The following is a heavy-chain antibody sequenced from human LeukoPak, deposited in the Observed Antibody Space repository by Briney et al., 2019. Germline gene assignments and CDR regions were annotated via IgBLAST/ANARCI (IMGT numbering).Heavy chain of an antibody. J-gene: IGHJ4*02. D-gene: IGHD3-22*01. Sequence: SETLSFTCAVSGGSISSGGYSWSWIRQPPGKGLEWIGYIYYSGSTNYNPSLKSRVTISVDTSKNQFSLKLSSVTAADTAVYYCARVVRGGYYDSSGYYYFDYWGQGTLVTVSS. V-gene: IGHV4-61*08. CDR2: IYYSGST. CDR1: GGSISSGGYS. CDR3: ARVVRGGYYDSSGYYYFDY.